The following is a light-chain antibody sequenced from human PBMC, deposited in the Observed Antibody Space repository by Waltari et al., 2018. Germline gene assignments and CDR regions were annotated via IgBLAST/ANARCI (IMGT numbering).Light chain of an antibody. V-gene: IGLV3-19*01. CDR3: HSRDASGVAGS. J-gene: IGLJ2*01. Sequence: SSELTQDPAVSVAMGQTVRLTCQGDSLRRYYASWYQQRPGQAPILVIYDKNNRPSGVPDRFSGSSSHNTGSLTITGAQAEDEASYYCHSRDASGVAGSFGGGTKLTVL. CDR1: SLRRYY. CDR2: DKN.